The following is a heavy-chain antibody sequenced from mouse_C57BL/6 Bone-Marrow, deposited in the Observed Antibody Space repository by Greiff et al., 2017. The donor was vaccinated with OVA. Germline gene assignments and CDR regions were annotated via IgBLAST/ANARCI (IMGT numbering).Heavy chain of an antibody. CDR1: GFTFSDFY. D-gene: IGHD1-1*01. V-gene: IGHV7-1*01. CDR2: SRNKANDYTT. Sequence: EVKVVESGGGLVQSGRSLRLSCATSGFTFSDFYMEWVRQAPGKGLEWIAASRNKANDYTTEYSASVKGRFIVSRDTSQSILYLQMNALRAEDTAIYYCARDASYYGSSYRYFDVWGTGTTVTVSS. J-gene: IGHJ1*03. CDR3: ARDASYYGSSYRYFDV.